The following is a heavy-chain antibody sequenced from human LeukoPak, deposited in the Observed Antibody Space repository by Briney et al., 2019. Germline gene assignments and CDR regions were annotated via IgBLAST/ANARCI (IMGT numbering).Heavy chain of an antibody. V-gene: IGHV4-34*01. CDR2: INHSGST. CDR1: GGSFSGYY. CDR3: ARGSGSWWANWFDP. D-gene: IGHD6-13*01. J-gene: IGHJ5*02. Sequence: KSSETLSLTCAVYGGSFSGYYWSWIRQPQGMGLEGIGEINHSGSTNYNPSLKSRVTISVDTSKNQFSLKLSSVTAADTAVYYCARGSGSWWANWFDPWGQGTLVTVSS.